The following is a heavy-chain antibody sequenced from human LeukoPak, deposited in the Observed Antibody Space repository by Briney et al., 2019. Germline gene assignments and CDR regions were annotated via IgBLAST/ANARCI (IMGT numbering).Heavy chain of an antibody. CDR2: MYRDGTT. CDR3: AKGQTLRITIFGVVTTTFDY. D-gene: IGHD3-3*01. Sequence: GGSLRLSCAASGFTVGSNYMSWVRQAPGKGLEWVSVMYRDGTTYYADSVKGRFIISRDNSKNTLYLQMNSLRAEDTAVYYCAKGQTLRITIFGVVTTTFDYWGQGTLLTVSS. V-gene: IGHV3-66*01. J-gene: IGHJ4*02. CDR1: GFTVGSNY.